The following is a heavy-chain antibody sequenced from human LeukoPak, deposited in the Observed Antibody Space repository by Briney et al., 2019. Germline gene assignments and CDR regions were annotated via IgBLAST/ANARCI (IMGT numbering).Heavy chain of an antibody. CDR1: GGSISSGGYY. D-gene: IGHD3-10*01. CDR2: IYYSGST. Sequence: PSQTLSLTRTVSGGSISSGGYYWSWIRQHPGKGLEWIGYIYYSGSTYYNPSLKSRVTISVDTSKNQFSLKLSSVTAADTAVYYCAREAWVRGVIGYWGQGTLVTVPS. J-gene: IGHJ4*02. CDR3: AREAWVRGVIGY. V-gene: IGHV4-31*03.